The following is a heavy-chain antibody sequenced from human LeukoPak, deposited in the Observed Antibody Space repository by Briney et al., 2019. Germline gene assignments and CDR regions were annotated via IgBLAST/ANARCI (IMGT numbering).Heavy chain of an antibody. Sequence: ASVKVSCKASGYTFTSHDINWVRQATGQGLEWMGWMNPNSGNTGYAQKFQGRVTMTRNTSISTAYMELSGLRSEDAAVYYCARGPRVITIFGVVTFSSGLRGYYFDYWGQGALVTVSS. J-gene: IGHJ4*02. D-gene: IGHD3-3*01. V-gene: IGHV1-8*01. CDR3: ARGPRVITIFGVVTFSSGLRGYYFDY. CDR2: MNPNSGNT. CDR1: GYTFTSHD.